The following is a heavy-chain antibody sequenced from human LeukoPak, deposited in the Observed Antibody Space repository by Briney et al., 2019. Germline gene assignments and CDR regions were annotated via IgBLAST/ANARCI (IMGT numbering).Heavy chain of an antibody. J-gene: IGHJ4*02. CDR2: IHYLGTNT. V-gene: IGHV3-23*05. D-gene: IGHD4/OR15-4a*01. CDR3: VTRLWDGGS. CDR1: GFAFSDYG. Sequence: GGSLRLSCAASGFAFSDYGMAWLRQAPGMGPEWVSSIHYLGTNTHYADSVMGRFTISRDNSISMLFLQMNNLRVEDTAVYYCVTRLWDGGSWGQGTRVTVSS.